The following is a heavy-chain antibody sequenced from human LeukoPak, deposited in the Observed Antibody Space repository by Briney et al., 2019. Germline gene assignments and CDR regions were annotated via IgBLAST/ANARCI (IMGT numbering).Heavy chain of an antibody. D-gene: IGHD5-12*01. CDR2: IRGSGGTT. J-gene: IGHJ3*02. Sequence: GGSLRLSCAVSGFTIRSFGMSWVRQAPGKGLEWVSGIRGSGGTTYYADSVKGRFTISRDNSKNTLYLQMNSLRAGDTAVYYCARVRKGGYSGYDDAFDIWGQGTMVTVSS. V-gene: IGHV3-23*01. CDR1: GFTIRSFG. CDR3: ARVRKGGYSGYDDAFDI.